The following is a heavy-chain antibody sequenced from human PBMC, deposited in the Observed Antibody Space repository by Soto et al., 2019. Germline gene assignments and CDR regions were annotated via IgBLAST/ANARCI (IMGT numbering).Heavy chain of an antibody. CDR1: RFAFRNYG. CDR3: AKRYGSGSYRDFNSYYGMDI. D-gene: IGHD3-10*01. CDR2: ISPTGEQR. Sequence: GGSLRLSCAASRFAFRNYGMSWVRQGPGKGLEWVSGISPTGEQRFYVDSVKGRFFISRDNSQNTLSLEMSNLRADDTAVYYCAKRYGSGSYRDFNSYYGMDIWGQGTSVTVSS. J-gene: IGHJ6*02. V-gene: IGHV3-23*01.